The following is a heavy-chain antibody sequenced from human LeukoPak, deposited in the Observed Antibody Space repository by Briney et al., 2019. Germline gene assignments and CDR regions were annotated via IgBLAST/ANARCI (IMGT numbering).Heavy chain of an antibody. J-gene: IGHJ6*02. CDR1: GYSFTSYY. CDR3: ARDRGTMRIVVVTYYYGMDV. D-gene: IGHD2-21*02. Sequence: ASVKVSCKASGYSFTSYYMHWVRQAPGQGLEWMGIINPSGGSTSYAQKFQGRVTMTRDTSTSTVYMELSSLRSEDTAVYYCARDRGTMRIVVVTYYYGMDVWGQGTTVTVSS. CDR2: INPSGGST. V-gene: IGHV1-46*01.